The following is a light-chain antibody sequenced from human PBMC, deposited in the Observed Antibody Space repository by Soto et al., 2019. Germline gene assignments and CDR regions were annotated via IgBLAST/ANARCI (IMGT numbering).Light chain of an antibody. V-gene: IGKV1D-12*01. CDR2: AAS. CDR3: QQADNFPRT. J-gene: IGKJ3*01. Sequence: DIQVTQSPSSVSASVGDRVTITCRASQGIGRWLAWYQQKPGEAPKLLIYAASGLQSGVPSRFSGSGSGTDFSLTISSLQPEDFATYFCQQADNFPRTFGPGTKVEIK. CDR1: QGIGRW.